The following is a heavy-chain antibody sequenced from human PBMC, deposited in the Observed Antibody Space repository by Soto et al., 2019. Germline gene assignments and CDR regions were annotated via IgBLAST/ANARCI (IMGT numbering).Heavy chain of an antibody. Sequence: GASVKVSCKASGYTFTSYYMHWVRQAPGQGLEWMGIINPSGGSTSYAQKFQGRVTMTRDTSTSTVYMELSSLRSEDTAVYYCARDRYSSSARPGGMDVWGQGXTVTVYS. CDR1: GYTFTSYY. D-gene: IGHD6-6*01. CDR3: ARDRYSSSARPGGMDV. V-gene: IGHV1-46*01. CDR2: INPSGGST. J-gene: IGHJ6*02.